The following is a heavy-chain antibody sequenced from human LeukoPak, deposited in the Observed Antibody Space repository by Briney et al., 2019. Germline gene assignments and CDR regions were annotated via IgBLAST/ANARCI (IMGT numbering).Heavy chain of an antibody. Sequence: ASVKVSCKASGGTFSSYAISWVRHAPGQGLEWMGGIIPIFGTANYAQKFQGRVTITADKSTSTAYMELSSLRSEDTAVYYCARGLGSSWYLPRFDPWGQGTLVTVSS. J-gene: IGHJ5*02. V-gene: IGHV1-69*06. CDR2: IIPIFGTA. CDR3: ARGLGSSWYLPRFDP. CDR1: GGTFSSYA. D-gene: IGHD6-13*01.